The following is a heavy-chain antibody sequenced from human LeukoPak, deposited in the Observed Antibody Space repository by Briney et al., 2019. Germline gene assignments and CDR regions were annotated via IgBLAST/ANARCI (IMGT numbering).Heavy chain of an antibody. CDR2: IKSKSEGGTT. CDR1: GFTFSIAW. Sequence: KPGGSLRLSCAASGFTFSIAWMRWVRQAPGKGLEWVGRIKSKSEGGTTDHAAPVKGRFTISRDDSKNTLYLQMNSLKSEDTAIYYCIADVPGASNFADYWGLGTLVTVSS. J-gene: IGHJ4*02. V-gene: IGHV3-15*01. CDR3: IADVPGASNFADY. D-gene: IGHD4-11*01.